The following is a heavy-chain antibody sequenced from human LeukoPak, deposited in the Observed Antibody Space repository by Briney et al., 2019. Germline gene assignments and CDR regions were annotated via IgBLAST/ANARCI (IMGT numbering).Heavy chain of an antibody. Sequence: PGRSLRLSCAASGFTFTNYGFPWVRQAPGKGLEWVAVIWYDGSKRYYVDSVKGRFTISRDNSKNTVYLQMNSLRAEDTAVYYCAREGFDHWGQGTLVTVSS. CDR1: GFTFTNYG. V-gene: IGHV3-33*01. CDR3: AREGFDH. CDR2: IWYDGSKR. J-gene: IGHJ5*02.